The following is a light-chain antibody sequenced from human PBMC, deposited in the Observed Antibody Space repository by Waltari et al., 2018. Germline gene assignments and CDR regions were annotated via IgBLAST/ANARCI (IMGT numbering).Light chain of an antibody. CDR2: DVS. CDR1: CSDIGRYEI. V-gene: IGLV2-23*02. Sequence: QSALTQPAAVSGSPGQSVTISCTGACSDIGRYEIVYWYQQPPGNAPKLVISDVSKRPSGVSDRFSGSKSGDTASLTISGLQFEDEADYYCCSYAGNYVWVFGGGTRLTVL. CDR3: CSYAGNYVWV. J-gene: IGLJ3*02.